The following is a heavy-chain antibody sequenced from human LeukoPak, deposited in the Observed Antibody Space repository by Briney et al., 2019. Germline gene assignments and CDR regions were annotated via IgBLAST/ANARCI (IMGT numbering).Heavy chain of an antibody. CDR1: GGSISSGDYY. CDR3: ARAQTYFRGVMGDAFDI. CDR2: IYYSGST. V-gene: IGHV4-30-4*08. J-gene: IGHJ3*02. Sequence: PSQTLSLTCTVFGGSISSGDYYWSWIRQPPGKGLEWIGYIYYSGSTYYNPSLKSRVTISVDTSKNQFSLKLSSVTAADTAVYYCARAQTYFRGVMGDAFDIWGQGTMVTVSS. D-gene: IGHD3-10*01.